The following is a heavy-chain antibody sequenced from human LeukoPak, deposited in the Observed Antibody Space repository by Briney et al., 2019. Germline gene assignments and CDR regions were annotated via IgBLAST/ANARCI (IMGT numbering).Heavy chain of an antibody. D-gene: IGHD2-15*01. CDR1: GGTFSSYA. CDR3: ARSPRGYCSGGSCYPFDY. V-gene: IGHV1-69*01. CDR2: IIPIFGTA. J-gene: IGHJ4*02. Sequence: SVKVSCKASGGTFSSYAISWVRQAPGQGLEWMGGIIPIFGTANYAQKFQGRVTITADESTSPAYMELSSLRSEDTAVYYCARSPRGYCSGGSCYPFDYWGQGTLVTVSS.